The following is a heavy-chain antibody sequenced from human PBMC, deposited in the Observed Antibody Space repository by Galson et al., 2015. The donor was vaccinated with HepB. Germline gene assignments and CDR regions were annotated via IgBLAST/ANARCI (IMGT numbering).Heavy chain of an antibody. J-gene: IGHJ6*02. V-gene: IGHV3-30-3*01. CDR3: ARDRYCSSSSSEPYYYYYGMDV. CDR2: ISYDGSNK. D-gene: IGHD2-2*01. CDR1: GFTFSSYA. Sequence: SLRLSCAASGFTFSSYAMHWVRQAPGRGLEWVAVISYDGSNKYCADSVRGRFTISRDNSKNTLYLQMNSLRAEDTAVYYCARDRYCSSSSSEPYYYYYGMDVWGQGTTVTVSS.